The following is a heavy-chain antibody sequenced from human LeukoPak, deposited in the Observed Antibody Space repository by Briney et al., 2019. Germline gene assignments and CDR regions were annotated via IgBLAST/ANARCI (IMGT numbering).Heavy chain of an antibody. J-gene: IGHJ4*02. CDR1: GITFSSYA. Sequence: GGSLRLSCAASGITFSSYAMSWVRQAPGKGLEWVSAVWGGGGSTYYADSVKGRFTISRDNSKNTLYLQMNSLRAEDTAVYYCAHISSSWPDYWGQGTLVTVSS. D-gene: IGHD6-13*01. CDR2: VWGGGGST. CDR3: AHISSSWPDY. V-gene: IGHV3-23*01.